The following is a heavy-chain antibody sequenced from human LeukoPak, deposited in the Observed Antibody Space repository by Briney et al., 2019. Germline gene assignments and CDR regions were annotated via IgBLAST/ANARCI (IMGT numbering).Heavy chain of an antibody. CDR3: ARGLRYFDWLSRTPGYYYMDV. CDR2: IYYSGST. J-gene: IGHJ6*03. D-gene: IGHD3-9*01. CDR1: RGSISSYH. V-gene: IGHV4-59*01. Sequence: SETLSLTCTVSRGSISSYHWSWIRQPPGRGLEWIGYIYYSGSTNYNPSLKSRVTMSVDTSKNQFSLKLSSVTAADTAVYYCARGLRYFDWLSRTPGYYYMDVWGKGTTVTISS.